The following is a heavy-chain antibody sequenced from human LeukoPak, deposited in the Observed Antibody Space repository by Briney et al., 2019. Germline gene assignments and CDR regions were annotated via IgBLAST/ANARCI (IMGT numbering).Heavy chain of an antibody. CDR3: ARMTDIAAALDIDP. J-gene: IGHJ5*02. CDR2: INPNSGGT. CDR1: GYTFTGYY. V-gene: IGHV1-2*02. D-gene: IGHD6-25*01. Sequence: GASVKVSCKASGYTFTGYYMHWVRQAPGQGLEWMGWINPNSGGTNYAQKFQGRVTMTRDTSISTAYMELSRLRSDDTAVYYCARMTDIAAALDIDPWGQGTLVTVSS.